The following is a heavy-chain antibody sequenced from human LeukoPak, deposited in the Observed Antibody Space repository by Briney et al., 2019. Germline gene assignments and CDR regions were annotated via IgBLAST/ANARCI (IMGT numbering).Heavy chain of an antibody. CDR2: IIPILGIA. Sequence: ASVKVSCKASGGTFSSYAISWVRQAPGQGLEWMGRIIPILGIANYAQKFQGRVTITADKSTSTAYMELSSLRSEDTAVYYCARGAFLPQYSRNFDPWGQGTLVTVSS. D-gene: IGHD3-22*01. V-gene: IGHV1-69*04. J-gene: IGHJ5*02. CDR1: GGTFSSYA. CDR3: ARGAFLPQYSRNFDP.